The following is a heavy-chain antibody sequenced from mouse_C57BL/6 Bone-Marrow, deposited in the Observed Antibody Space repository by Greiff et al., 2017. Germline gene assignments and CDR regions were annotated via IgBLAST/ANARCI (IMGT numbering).Heavy chain of an antibody. Sequence: EVQLQQSGTVLARPGASVKMSCKTSGYTFTSYWMHWVKQRPGQGLEWIGAIYPGNSDTSYNQKFKGKAKLTAVTSAITAYMELSSLTNEDSAVYYCTRGGIYDGYYGGVDYWGQGTSVTVSS. CDR2: IYPGNSDT. D-gene: IGHD2-3*01. CDR3: TRGGIYDGYYGGVDY. CDR1: GYTFTSYW. V-gene: IGHV1-5*01. J-gene: IGHJ4*01.